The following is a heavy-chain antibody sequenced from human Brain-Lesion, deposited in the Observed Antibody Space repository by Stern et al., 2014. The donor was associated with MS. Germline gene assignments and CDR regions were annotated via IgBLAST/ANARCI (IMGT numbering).Heavy chain of an antibody. V-gene: IGHV1-24*01. CDR3: ATDRDDFRSGYSAPTKGYGLDV. D-gene: IGHD3-3*01. Sequence: QVQLVQSGAEVKKPGASVKVSCKVSGYTLTELSMHWVRQAPGKGLEWMGGFDPGAGETIYAQKFQGRVTMTEDTSTDTAYMELSSLRSEDTAVYYCATDRDDFRSGYSAPTKGYGLDVWGQGTTVTVTS. CDR2: FDPGAGET. J-gene: IGHJ6*02. CDR1: GYTLTELS.